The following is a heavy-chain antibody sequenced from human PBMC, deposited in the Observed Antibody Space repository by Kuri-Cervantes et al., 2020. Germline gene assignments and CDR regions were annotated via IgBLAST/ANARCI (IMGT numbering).Heavy chain of an antibody. J-gene: IGHJ5*02. V-gene: IGHV1-69*05. CDR2: IIPIFGTA. CDR1: GGTFSSYA. D-gene: IGHD3-22*01. Sequence: SVKVSCKASGGTFSSYAISWVRQAPGQGLEWMGGIIPIFGTANYAQKFQGRVTMTTDTSTSTAYMELRSLRSDDTAVYYCARDRPDYYDSSDPRTATYNWFDPWGQGTLVTVSS. CDR3: ARDRPDYYDSSDPRTATYNWFDP.